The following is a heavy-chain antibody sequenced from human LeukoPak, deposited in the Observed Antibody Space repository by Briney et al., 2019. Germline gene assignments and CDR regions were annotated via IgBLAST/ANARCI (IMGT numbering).Heavy chain of an antibody. V-gene: IGHV3-48*01. CDR2: ISGGGGNI. CDR3: ARDFSWAFDF. CDR1: GLIFSSYS. Sequence: GGSLRLSCAASGLIFSSYSMNWVRQAPGKGLEWISYISGGGGNIHYADSVEGRFTISRDNARNSVYLQMNSLRAEDSAVYYCARDFSWAFDFWGQGILVTVSS. D-gene: IGHD6-13*01. J-gene: IGHJ4*02.